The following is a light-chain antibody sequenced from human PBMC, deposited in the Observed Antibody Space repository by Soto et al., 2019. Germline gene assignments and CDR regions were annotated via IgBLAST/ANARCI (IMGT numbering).Light chain of an antibody. V-gene: IGKV3-15*01. CDR3: QQYGSYPLT. J-gene: IGKJ4*01. CDR1: QSVSSN. CDR2: GAS. Sequence: EIVMTQSPATLSVSPGERATLSCRASQSVSSNLAWYQQKPGQAPRLLIYGASTRATGIPARFSGSGSGPEFTLTIRRLEPEDFAVYYCQQYGSYPLTYGGGTKVDIK.